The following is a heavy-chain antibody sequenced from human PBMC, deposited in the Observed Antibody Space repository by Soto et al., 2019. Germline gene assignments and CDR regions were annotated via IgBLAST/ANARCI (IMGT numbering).Heavy chain of an antibody. V-gene: IGHV2-26*01. CDR2: IFSSDEK. D-gene: IGHD3-10*01. Sequence: QVTLQESGPVLVKPTETLTLTCTVSGFSLSNARMGVTWIRQPPGRALEWLAHIFSSDEKSYITSLESRLTISKYTSKSQVVLIMTNMDPVDTATYYCARIVRYFVELETYNWFAPWGQGTLVTVSS. J-gene: IGHJ5*02. CDR3: ARIVRYFVELETYNWFAP. CDR1: GFSLSNARMG.